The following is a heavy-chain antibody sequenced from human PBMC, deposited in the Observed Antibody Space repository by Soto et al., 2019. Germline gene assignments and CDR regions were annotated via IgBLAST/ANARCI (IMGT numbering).Heavy chain of an antibody. D-gene: IGHD2-21*02. CDR3: ARVCGGDCHYGMDV. J-gene: IGHJ6*02. Sequence: SETLSLTCTVSGGSISSGGYYWSWIRQQPGKGLEWIGYIYYSGSTYYNPSLKSRVTISVDTSKNQFSLKLSSVTAADTAVYYCARVCGGDCHYGMDVWGQGTTVTVSS. CDR1: GGSISSGGYY. CDR2: IYYSGST. V-gene: IGHV4-31*03.